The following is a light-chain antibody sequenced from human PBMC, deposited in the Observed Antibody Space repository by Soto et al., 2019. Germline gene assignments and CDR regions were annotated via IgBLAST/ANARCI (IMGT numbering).Light chain of an antibody. CDR1: QSVRRTY. CDR2: GAS. V-gene: IGKV3-20*01. J-gene: IGKJ4*01. CDR3: QQYSGSVT. Sequence: EIVLTQSPGTLSLSPGERATLSCRASQSVRRTYLAWYQQKPGQAPRLLIYGASKRESGVPDRFSGGGSGTDVTLTSSSREPEDFAVYYCQQYSGSVTFGGGTKVDIK.